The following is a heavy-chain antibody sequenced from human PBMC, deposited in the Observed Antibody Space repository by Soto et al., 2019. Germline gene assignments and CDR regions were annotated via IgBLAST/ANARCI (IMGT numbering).Heavy chain of an antibody. CDR3: TRARDFYNGGWYSDYFDY. CDR1: GFSFTNFW. Sequence: GGSLRLSSADSGFSFTNFWMSWVRQAPGKGLEWVANIKPDGFEKDYVDSVKGRFTISRDNAKSSLNLQMNSLRAEDTAIYYCTRARDFYNGGWYSDYFDYWGQGALVTVSS. CDR2: IKPDGFEK. V-gene: IGHV3-7*01. J-gene: IGHJ4*02. D-gene: IGHD6-19*01.